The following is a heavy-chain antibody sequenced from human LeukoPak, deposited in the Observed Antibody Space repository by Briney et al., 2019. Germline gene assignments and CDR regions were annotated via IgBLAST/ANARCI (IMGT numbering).Heavy chain of an antibody. Sequence: PSETLSLTCTVSGGSISSYYWSWVRQPPGKGLEWIGEIYHSGSTNYNPSLKSRVTISVDKSKNQFSLKLSSVTAADTAVYYCASELAAAADWGQGTLVTVSS. J-gene: IGHJ4*02. CDR3: ASELAAAAD. D-gene: IGHD6-13*01. CDR1: GGSISSYY. V-gene: IGHV4-59*12. CDR2: IYHSGST.